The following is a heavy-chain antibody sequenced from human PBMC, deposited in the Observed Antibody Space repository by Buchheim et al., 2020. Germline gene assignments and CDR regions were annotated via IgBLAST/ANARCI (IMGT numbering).Heavy chain of an antibody. J-gene: IGHJ4*02. V-gene: IGHV3-7*01. Sequence: EVQLVESGGGLVQPGGSLRLSCAASGFTFSCYWMSWVRQAPGKGLECVANIKQEGSEKYYVDSVKGRFTISRDHAKNSLYLQMNSLRAEDTAVYYCARAHDSSGYARDYFDYWGQGTL. CDR3: ARAHDSSGYARDYFDY. CDR2: IKQEGSEK. CDR1: GFTFSCYW. D-gene: IGHD3-22*01.